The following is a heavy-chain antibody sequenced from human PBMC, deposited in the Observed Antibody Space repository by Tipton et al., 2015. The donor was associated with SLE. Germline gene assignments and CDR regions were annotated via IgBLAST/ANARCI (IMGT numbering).Heavy chain of an antibody. V-gene: IGHV4-61*05. Sequence: TLSLTCTVSGGSISSSSYYWGWIRQPPGKGLEWIGYIYYSGSTNYNPSLKSRVTISIDTSKNQFSLKLSSVTAADTAVYYCARVIVGATGWFDPWGQGTLVTVPS. CDR1: GGSISSSSYY. CDR2: IYYSGST. D-gene: IGHD1-26*01. J-gene: IGHJ5*02. CDR3: ARVIVGATGWFDP.